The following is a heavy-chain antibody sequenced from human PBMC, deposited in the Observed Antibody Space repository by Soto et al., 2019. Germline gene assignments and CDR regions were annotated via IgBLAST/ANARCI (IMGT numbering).Heavy chain of an antibody. CDR3: ARGLQRRFGGYKGLGHYGMDV. V-gene: IGHV4-34*01. D-gene: IGHD5-12*01. Sequence: SETLSLTCAVHVGSFNDYYWTWIRQSPGKGLEWIGEIHHSGSTDYNPSLKSRVTMSVDTSQSQFSLNLTSVTAADTALYYCARGLQRRFGGYKGLGHYGMDVWGQGTTVTVSS. CDR2: IHHSGST. J-gene: IGHJ6*02. CDR1: VGSFNDYY.